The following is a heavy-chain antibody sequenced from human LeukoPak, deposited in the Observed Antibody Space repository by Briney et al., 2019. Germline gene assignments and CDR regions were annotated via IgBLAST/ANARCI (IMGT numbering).Heavy chain of an antibody. Sequence: SETLSLTCSVSGDSISTSSYYWGWIRQPPGKGLEWIGTIYYSGSTYYNPSLASRVTISVDTSKNQFSLKLSSVTAADTAVYYCARHKDYYYSYMDVWGKGTTVTISS. CDR2: IYYSGST. CDR1: GDSISTSSYY. V-gene: IGHV4-39*01. CDR3: ARHKDYYYSYMDV. J-gene: IGHJ6*03.